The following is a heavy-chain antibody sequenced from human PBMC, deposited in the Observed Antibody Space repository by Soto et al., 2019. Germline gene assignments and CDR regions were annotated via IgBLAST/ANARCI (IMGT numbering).Heavy chain of an antibody. CDR1: GGSISSSNW. J-gene: IGHJ4*02. V-gene: IGHV4-4*02. D-gene: IGHD3-22*01. CDR2: IYHSGST. CDR3: AREGYYDSSGYTASTR. Sequence: SETLSLTCAVSGGSISSSNWWSWVRQPPGKWLVWIGEIYHSGSTNYNPSLKSRVTISVDKSKNQFSLKLSSVTAADTAVYYCAREGYYDSSGYTASTRWGQGTLVTVSS.